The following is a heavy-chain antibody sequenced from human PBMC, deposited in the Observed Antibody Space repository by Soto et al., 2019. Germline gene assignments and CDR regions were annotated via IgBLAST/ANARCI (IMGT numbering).Heavy chain of an antibody. D-gene: IGHD2-8*02. V-gene: IGHV1-3*01. CDR3: ARNILSVGARAKDALDV. CDR1: GFSFSDNL. J-gene: IGHJ3*01. Sequence: QVQLVQSGAEVRKPGASVNISCRASGFSFSDNLINWVRQAPGQCLEWMGWINPDNGNTRYSQTCQRRVPISRHSSASIAYVEVSALPPAAPAVYYCARNILSVGARAKDALDVWGQAKIVTVSS. CDR2: INPDNGNT.